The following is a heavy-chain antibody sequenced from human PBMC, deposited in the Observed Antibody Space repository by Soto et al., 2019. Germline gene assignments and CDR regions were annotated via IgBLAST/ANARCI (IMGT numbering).Heavy chain of an antibody. J-gene: IGHJ4*02. CDR2: ISSDGSRT. CDR1: GFTFSTFW. V-gene: IGHV3-74*01. Sequence: EVQLVESGGGLVQPGGSLRLSCAASGFTFSTFWMHSVRQAPGKGLVWVSRISSDGSRTSYADSVKGRFTISRDNAKNTLYLQMNSLRAEDTAIYYCARVYSRLSSYDYWGQGTLVTVSS. D-gene: IGHD5-18*01. CDR3: ARVYSRLSSYDY.